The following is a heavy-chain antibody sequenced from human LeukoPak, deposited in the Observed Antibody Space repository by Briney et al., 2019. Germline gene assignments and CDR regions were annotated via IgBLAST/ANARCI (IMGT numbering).Heavy chain of an antibody. D-gene: IGHD3-22*01. Sequence: GTSVKVSCKASGGTFSSYAISWVRQAPGQGLEWMGGIIPIFGTANYAQKFQGRVTITADESTSTAYMELSSLRSEDTAVYHCAREQARYYYDSSGTPLRYFDYWGQGTLVTVSS. CDR2: IIPIFGTA. CDR1: GGTFSSYA. CDR3: AREQARYYYDSSGTPLRYFDY. J-gene: IGHJ4*02. V-gene: IGHV1-69*01.